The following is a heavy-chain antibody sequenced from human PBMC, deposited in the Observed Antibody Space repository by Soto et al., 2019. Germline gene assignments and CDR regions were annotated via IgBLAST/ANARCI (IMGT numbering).Heavy chain of an antibody. CDR1: CGSINNIY. Sequence: SETLSLSCTVFCGSINNIYWSWIRQPPGKGLEWIGYVYYTGSTTYNPSLESRVTMSVDTSKNQFSLKLSSVNAADTAVYYCAKYRRTRTEGFSLDYWGQGILVTVSS. CDR3: AKYRRTRTEGFSLDY. D-gene: IGHD3-3*01. CDR2: VYYTGST. V-gene: IGHV4-59*01. J-gene: IGHJ4*02.